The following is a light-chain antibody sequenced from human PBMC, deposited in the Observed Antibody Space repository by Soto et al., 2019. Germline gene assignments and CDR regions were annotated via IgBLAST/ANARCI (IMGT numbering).Light chain of an antibody. CDR2: GAS. CDR3: QQYNNWPLT. V-gene: IGKV3-15*01. J-gene: IGKJ4*01. Sequence: EIVMTQSPATLSVSPGERATLSCRASQSVSSNLAWYQQKPGQAPRLLIYGASTRATGMPARFSGSGSGTEFTLTISGLQSEDFAVYYCQQYNNWPLTFGGGTKVDTK. CDR1: QSVSSN.